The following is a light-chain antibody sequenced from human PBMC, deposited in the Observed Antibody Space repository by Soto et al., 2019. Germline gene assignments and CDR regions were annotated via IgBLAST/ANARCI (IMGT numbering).Light chain of an antibody. CDR1: EGIWSA. CDR2: DAT. CDR3: HQDNSISIT. V-gene: IGKV1-13*02. J-gene: IGKJ5*01. Sequence: ATQMTQAPSSASASVGGSTNFTGRASEGIWSALAWDQHEPGKSPKLLIDDATTLQTGVPSRFSGRVYGLDFAHTIIYFQPEDFATYYCHQDNSISITFGQGT.